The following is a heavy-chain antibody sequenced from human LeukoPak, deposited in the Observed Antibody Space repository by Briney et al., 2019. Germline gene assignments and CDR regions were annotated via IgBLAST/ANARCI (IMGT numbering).Heavy chain of an antibody. D-gene: IGHD6-6*01. CDR2: INPNSGDT. Sequence: ASVKVSCKASGYTFTGYYMYWVRQAPGQGLVWMGWINPNSGDTNYAQKFQGRVTMTRDTSISTAYMELSRLRSDDTAVFYCARMWSTSSGGYNWFDPWGQGTLVTVSS. CDR3: ARMWSTSSGGYNWFDP. CDR1: GYTFTGYY. J-gene: IGHJ5*02. V-gene: IGHV1-2*02.